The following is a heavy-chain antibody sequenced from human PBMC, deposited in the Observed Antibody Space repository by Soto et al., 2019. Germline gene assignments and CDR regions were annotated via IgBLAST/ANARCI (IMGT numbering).Heavy chain of an antibody. CDR2: IYNSGTT. Sequence: SETLSLTCTVSGGSITRGGYYWNWIRQHPGKGLEWIGYIYNSGTTYYNPSLKSRVTISVDTSKNQFSLKLTSVTAADTAVYSCARDPAPWGQGTLVTVS. J-gene: IGHJ5*02. CDR3: ARDPAP. V-gene: IGHV4-31*03. CDR1: GGSITRGGYY.